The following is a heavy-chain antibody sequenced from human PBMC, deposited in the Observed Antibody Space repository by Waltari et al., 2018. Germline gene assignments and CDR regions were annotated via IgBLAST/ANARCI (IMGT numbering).Heavy chain of an antibody. CDR2: IKHKGST. CDR1: GGSFSGYY. D-gene: IGHD4-17*01. J-gene: IGHJ4*02. Sequence: QVQLQQWGAGLLKPSETLSLTCAVYGGSFSGYYWSWIRQPPGKGLEWIGEIKHKGSTTYNPSLKSRVTISVDTSKNQFSLKLSSVTAADTAVYYCARGPPYGDYFDYWGQGTLVTVSS. CDR3: ARGPPYGDYFDY. V-gene: IGHV4-34*01.